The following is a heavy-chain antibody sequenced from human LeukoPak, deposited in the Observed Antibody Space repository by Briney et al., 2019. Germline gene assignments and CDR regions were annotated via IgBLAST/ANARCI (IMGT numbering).Heavy chain of an antibody. CDR1: GFSLSCCG. Sequence: GGALRLSCAASGFSLSCCGMHWVRQAPGRGREWVAFTRYDGGNEYFADSVRGRFTISIDNSKNTVYLQVNGLTAEDTAIYYCAKDGDDCLEYWGQGTLVTVSS. J-gene: IGHJ4*02. CDR2: TRYDGGNE. D-gene: IGHD2-21*01. V-gene: IGHV3-30*02. CDR3: AKDGDDCLEY.